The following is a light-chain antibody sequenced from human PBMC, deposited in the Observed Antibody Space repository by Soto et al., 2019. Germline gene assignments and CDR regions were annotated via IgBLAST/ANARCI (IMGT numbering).Light chain of an antibody. V-gene: IGLV4-69*01. Sequence: QSALTQSPSASASLGASVKLTCTLSSGHSSYAIAWHQQQPEKGPRYLMKLNSDGSHSKGDGIPDRFSGSSSGAERYLTISRLQSEDEADYYCQTWGTGIRVFGTGTKVTVL. CDR2: LNSDGSH. J-gene: IGLJ1*01. CDR3: QTWGTGIRV. CDR1: SGHSSYA.